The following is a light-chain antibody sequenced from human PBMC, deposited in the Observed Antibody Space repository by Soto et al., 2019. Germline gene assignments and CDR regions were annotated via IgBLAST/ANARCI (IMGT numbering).Light chain of an antibody. CDR1: SSNIGSKT. CDR2: NNH. J-gene: IGLJ2*01. Sequence: QSVLTQPPSASGTPGQRVTISCSGSSSNIGSKTVHWYQQLPGTAPKLLIYNNHQRPSGVPDRFSGSKSGTSASLAISGLQSEDEADYYCAAWDGSLNGVVFGGGTKLTVL. CDR3: AAWDGSLNGVV. V-gene: IGLV1-44*01.